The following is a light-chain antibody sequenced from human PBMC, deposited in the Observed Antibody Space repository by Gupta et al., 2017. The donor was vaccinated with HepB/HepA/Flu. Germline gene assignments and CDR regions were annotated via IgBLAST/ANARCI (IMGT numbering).Light chain of an antibody. CDR1: PSVSSY. CDR2: EAS. J-gene: IGKJ4*01. Sequence: EIVLTQSPATLALAPRESATLACRASPSVSSYLAWYQQKPDQAPRLINYEASNRATGIPGRFSGSGSRKDFPLTSSRLEPEDFAVYYWQQSSNWPVTFGGGTKVEIK. V-gene: IGKV3-11*01. CDR3: QQSSNWPVT.